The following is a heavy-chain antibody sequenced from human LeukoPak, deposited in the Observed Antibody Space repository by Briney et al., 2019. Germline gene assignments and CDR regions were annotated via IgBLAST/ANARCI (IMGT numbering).Heavy chain of an antibody. CDR3: ARIRDSSGYYLGAFDI. Sequence: SETLSLICTVSNGSISSHYWSWIRQAAGKGLEWIGRIYSTGSTNYNPSLKSRLTMSVDTSKNQFSLMLTSVTAADTAVYYCARIRDSSGYYLGAFDIWGQGTTVTVSS. CDR2: IYSTGST. J-gene: IGHJ3*02. V-gene: IGHV4-4*07. CDR1: NGSISSHY. D-gene: IGHD3-22*01.